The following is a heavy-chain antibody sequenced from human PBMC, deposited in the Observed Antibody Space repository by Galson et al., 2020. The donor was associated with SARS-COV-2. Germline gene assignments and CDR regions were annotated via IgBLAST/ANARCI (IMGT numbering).Heavy chain of an antibody. CDR3: ASPYYGSGSIDY. Sequence: GGSLRLSCAASGLTFSDYYMSWTPQAPGKGLEWVSYISSSGSTIYYAAPVKGRLTISRDNAKNSLYLQMNSLRAEDTAVYYCASPYYGSGSIDYWGQGTLVTVSS. D-gene: IGHD3-10*01. J-gene: IGHJ4*02. CDR1: GLTFSDYY. CDR2: ISSSGSTI. V-gene: IGHV3-11*01.